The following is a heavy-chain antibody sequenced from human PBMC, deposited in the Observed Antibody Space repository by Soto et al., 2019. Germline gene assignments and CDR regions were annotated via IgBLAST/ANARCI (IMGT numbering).Heavy chain of an antibody. Sequence: PWWSLRLSCSASVFTFSSYGMHWFRQAPGKGLEWVAVIWYDGSNKYYADSAKGRFTISRDNSKNTLYLQMNSLRAEDTAVYYCARDTAYYYDSSGYPDYWGQGTLVTVSS. J-gene: IGHJ4*02. CDR2: IWYDGSNK. V-gene: IGHV3-33*01. D-gene: IGHD3-22*01. CDR3: ARDTAYYYDSSGYPDY. CDR1: VFTFSSYG.